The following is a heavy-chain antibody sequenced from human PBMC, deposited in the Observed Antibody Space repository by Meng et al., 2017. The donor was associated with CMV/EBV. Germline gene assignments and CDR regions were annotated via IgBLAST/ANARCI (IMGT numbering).Heavy chain of an antibody. D-gene: IGHD2-2*01. J-gene: IGHJ4*02. CDR3: AKVWGQLLPRSFDY. Sequence: GESLKISCAASGFTFSDYYMNWIRRAPGKGPEWVSYISSFGSDMYYADSVKGRFTVSRDNARNSLYLHMNSLRPEDTAVYYCAKVWGQLLPRSFDYWGQGTLVTVSS. CDR2: ISSFGSDM. CDR1: GFTFSDYY. V-gene: IGHV3-11*01.